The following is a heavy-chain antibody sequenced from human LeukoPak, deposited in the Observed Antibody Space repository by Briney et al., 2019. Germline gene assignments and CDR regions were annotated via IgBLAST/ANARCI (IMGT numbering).Heavy chain of an antibody. CDR1: GGSISSYY. J-gene: IGHJ4*02. D-gene: IGHD3-3*01. V-gene: IGHV4-4*07. CDR2: IYTSGST. CDR3: ARGGTSWRLLYAVGPQFDY. Sequence: PSETLSLTCTVSGGSISSYYWSWIRQPAGKGLEWIGRIYTSGSTNYNPSLKSRVTMSVDTSKNQFSLKLSSVTAADTAVYYCARGGTSWRLLYAVGPQFDYWGQGTLVTVSS.